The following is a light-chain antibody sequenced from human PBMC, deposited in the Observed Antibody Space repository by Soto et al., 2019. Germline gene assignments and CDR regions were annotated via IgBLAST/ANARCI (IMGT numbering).Light chain of an antibody. CDR3: QQFGNSPWT. V-gene: IGKV3-20*01. CDR1: QSVPSTY. Sequence: VLSQSPAILSLSPGERATLSCRASQSVPSTYFAWYQQKAGQPPRLLISGTSNRATGIPDRFSGSGSGTDLTLTISRLEPEDFAVYFCQQFGNSPWTFGQGTKVDI. J-gene: IGKJ1*01. CDR2: GTS.